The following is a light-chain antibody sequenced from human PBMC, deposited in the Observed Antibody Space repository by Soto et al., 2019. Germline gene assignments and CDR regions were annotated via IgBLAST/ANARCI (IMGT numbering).Light chain of an antibody. CDR3: QQYNSYPWT. J-gene: IGKJ1*01. CDR2: DAS. Sequence: DIQMTQSPSTLSASVGDRLIITCRASQSISSWLAWYQQKPGKAPKLLIYDASSLESGVPSRFSGSGSGTEFTLTISSLQPHDFATYYCQQYNSYPWTFGQGTKVEIK. V-gene: IGKV1-5*01. CDR1: QSISSW.